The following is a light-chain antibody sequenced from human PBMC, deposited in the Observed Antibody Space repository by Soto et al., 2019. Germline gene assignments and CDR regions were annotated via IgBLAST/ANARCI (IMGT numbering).Light chain of an antibody. Sequence: EIVMTQSPATLSVSPGERATLSCRASQSVSSNLAWYQQKPGQAPRLLVYGASTRATGIPARFSGSGSGTEFTLTINSLQSEDFALYYCQQYNNWPPYTFGQGTKVDI. J-gene: IGKJ2*01. CDR3: QQYNNWPPYT. V-gene: IGKV3-15*01. CDR1: QSVSSN. CDR2: GAS.